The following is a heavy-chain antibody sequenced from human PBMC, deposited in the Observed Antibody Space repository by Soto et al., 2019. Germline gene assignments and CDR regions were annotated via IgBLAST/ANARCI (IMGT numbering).Heavy chain of an antibody. D-gene: IGHD7-27*01. V-gene: IGHV3-74*01. J-gene: IGHJ4*02. Sequence: EVQMVESGGGLVQPGGSLRLSCVASGFSFSTSWMYRVRQGPGKGLVWASRINTDGSVTDYADSVKGRFTISRDNAKSTLNLQMNSLRVDDTAMYYCASASMGTLDYWGQGSLVMVSS. CDR1: GFSFSTSW. CDR2: INTDGSVT. CDR3: ASASMGTLDY.